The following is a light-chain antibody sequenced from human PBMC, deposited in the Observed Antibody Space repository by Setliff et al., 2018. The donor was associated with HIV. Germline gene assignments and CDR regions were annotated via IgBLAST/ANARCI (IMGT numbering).Light chain of an antibody. J-gene: IGLJ1*01. CDR2: DVS. CDR3: SSYTSTSTLFV. Sequence: QSALTQPASVSGSPGQSITISCTGTSSDVGGYNYVSWYQQHPGKAPKLRIYDVSNRPSGVSNRFSGSKSGNTASLTISGLQAEDEADYYCSSYTSTSTLFVVGTGTK. CDR1: SSDVGGYNY. V-gene: IGLV2-14*03.